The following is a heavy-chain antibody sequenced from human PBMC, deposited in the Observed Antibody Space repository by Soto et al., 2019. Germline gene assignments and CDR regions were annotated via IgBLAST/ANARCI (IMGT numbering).Heavy chain of an antibody. CDR1: GGSVSSGSYY. V-gene: IGHV4-61*01. J-gene: IGHJ6*02. D-gene: IGHD3-3*01. CDR3: ARDRGITIFGVVRGYYGMDV. CDR2: IYYSGST. Sequence: SSETLSLTCTVSGGSVSSGSYYWSWIRQPPGKGLEWIGYIYYSGSTNYNPSLKSRVTISVDTSKNQFSLKLSSVTAADTAVYYCARDRGITIFGVVRGYYGMDVWGQGTTVTVSS.